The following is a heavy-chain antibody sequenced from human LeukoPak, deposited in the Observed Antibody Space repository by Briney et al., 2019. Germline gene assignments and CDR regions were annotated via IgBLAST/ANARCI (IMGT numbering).Heavy chain of an antibody. CDR1: GFTFSDHY. CDR3: ARGGRYLPLDI. D-gene: IGHD3-10*01. V-gene: IGHV3-72*01. Sequence: GGSLRLPCAASGFTFSDHYMDWVRQAPGKGPEWVGRTRNKANRYTTEYAASVKGRFTISRDDSKNSLYLQINSLKTEDTAVYYCARGGRYLPLDIWGQGTMVTVSS. J-gene: IGHJ3*02. CDR2: TRNKANRYTT.